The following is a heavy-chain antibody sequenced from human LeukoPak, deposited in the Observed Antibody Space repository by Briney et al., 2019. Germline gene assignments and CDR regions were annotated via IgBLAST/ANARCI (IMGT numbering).Heavy chain of an antibody. Sequence: GASVKVSCKTSGYTFTNYYIRWVRQAPGQGLEWMGRIDPNTGGTKSAKNFQGRVTMTRDTSISTAYMALSGLRSDDTAVYYCASLYDIVGTTVDYWGQGTLVTVSS. J-gene: IGHJ4*02. V-gene: IGHV1-2*06. D-gene: IGHD1-26*01. CDR1: GYTFTNYY. CDR3: ASLYDIVGTTVDY. CDR2: IDPNTGGT.